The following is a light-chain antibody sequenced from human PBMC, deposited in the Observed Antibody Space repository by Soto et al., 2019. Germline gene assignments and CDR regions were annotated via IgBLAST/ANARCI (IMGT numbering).Light chain of an antibody. V-gene: IGKV1-5*01. CDR1: QTISSW. J-gene: IGKJ1*01. CDR3: QQYNSFWT. CDR2: AAS. Sequence: DIQMTQSPSTLSGSVGDRVTITCRASQTISSWLAWYQQKPGKAPKLLIYAASSLQSGVPSRFSGSGSGTDFTLTISSLQPEDSATYYCQQYNSFWTFGQGTKVDIK.